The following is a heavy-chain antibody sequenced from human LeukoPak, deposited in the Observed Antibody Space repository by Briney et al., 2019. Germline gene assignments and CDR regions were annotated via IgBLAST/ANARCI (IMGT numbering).Heavy chain of an antibody. J-gene: IGHJ4*02. CDR1: GFTFSTYA. CDR2: ITSSGGST. V-gene: IGHV3-23*01. D-gene: IGHD1-14*01. Sequence: GGSLRLSCAASGFTFSTYAMSWVRQAPGKGLEWVSIITSSGGSTNYADSVKGRSTISRDNSKNTLYLQMNSLKPDDTAVYYCATDVTGGAISFWGQGALATVSS. CDR3: ATDVTGGAISF.